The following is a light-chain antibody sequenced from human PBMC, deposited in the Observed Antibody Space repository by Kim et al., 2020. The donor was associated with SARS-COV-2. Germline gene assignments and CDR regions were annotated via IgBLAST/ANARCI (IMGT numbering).Light chain of an antibody. Sequence: VAQTVRLRCQGDRLRRYCARWNQQKPPQSPVLVIYGKIIRPSGIPDRFSGSRSGNTASLTNPGAQADDEADCAGNSRDSSGNHWVFGGGTQLTVL. V-gene: IGLV3-19*01. CDR2: GKI. J-gene: IGLJ3*02. CDR3: NSRDSSGNHWV. CDR1: RLRRYC.